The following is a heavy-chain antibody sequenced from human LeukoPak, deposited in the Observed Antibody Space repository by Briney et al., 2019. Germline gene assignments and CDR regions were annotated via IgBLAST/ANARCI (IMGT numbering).Heavy chain of an antibody. V-gene: IGHV1-2*06. CDR3: ARGPFPRVVAATPLNRFDP. J-gene: IGHJ5*02. D-gene: IGHD2-15*01. CDR1: GYTFTGYY. Sequence: ASVKVSCKASGYTFTGYYMHWVRQAPGQGLEWMGRINPNSGGTNYAQKFQGRVTMTRDTSISTAYMELSRLRSDDTAVYYCARGPFPRVVAATPLNRFDPWGQGTLVTVSS. CDR2: INPNSGGT.